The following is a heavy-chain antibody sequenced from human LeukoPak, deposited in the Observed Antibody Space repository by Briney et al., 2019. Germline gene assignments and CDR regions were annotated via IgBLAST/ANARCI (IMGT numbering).Heavy chain of an antibody. Sequence: GGSLRLSCAASGFTFSSYWMHWVRQAPGKGLVWVSRINSDGGSTSYADSVKGRFTISRDNSKNTLYLQMNSLRAEDTAVYYCAKDYCSSTSCYSAWVPAETYDYWGQGTLVTVSS. J-gene: IGHJ4*02. CDR1: GFTFSSYW. CDR3: AKDYCSSTSCYSAWVPAETYDY. V-gene: IGHV3-74*01. D-gene: IGHD2-2*01. CDR2: INSDGGST.